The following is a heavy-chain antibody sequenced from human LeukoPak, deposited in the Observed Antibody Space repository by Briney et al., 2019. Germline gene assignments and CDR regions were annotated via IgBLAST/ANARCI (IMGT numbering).Heavy chain of an antibody. V-gene: IGHV3-48*03. CDR1: GFTFSSYE. D-gene: IGHD6-13*01. CDR2: ISSSGSTI. J-gene: IGHJ4*02. CDR3: AKDYYGSSSEGYYFDY. Sequence: GGSLRLSCAASGFTFSSYEMNWVRQAPGKGLEWVSYISSSGSTIYYADSVKGRFTISRDNAKNSLYLQMNSLRAEDTAVYYCAKDYYGSSSEGYYFDYWGQGTLVTVSS.